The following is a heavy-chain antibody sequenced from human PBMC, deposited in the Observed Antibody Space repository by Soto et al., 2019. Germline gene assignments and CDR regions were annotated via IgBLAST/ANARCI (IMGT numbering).Heavy chain of an antibody. CDR1: GYTFTSYG. V-gene: IGHV1-18*01. Sequence: VKVSCKASGYTFTSYGISWVRQAPGQGLEWMGWISAYNGNTNYAQKLQGRVTMTTDTSTSTAYMELRSLRSDDTAVYYCAKGPNVWGSYREYYYGMDVWGQGTTVTVSS. CDR2: ISAYNGNT. D-gene: IGHD3-16*02. J-gene: IGHJ6*02. CDR3: AKGPNVWGSYREYYYGMDV.